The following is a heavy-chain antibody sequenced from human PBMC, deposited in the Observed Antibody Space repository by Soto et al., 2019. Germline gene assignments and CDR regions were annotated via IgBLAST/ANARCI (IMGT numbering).Heavy chain of an antibody. CDR3: ARGRIEGGRNFGY. V-gene: IGHV4-61*01. CDR2: IYYTGST. CDR1: GGSVTSGNYY. D-gene: IGHD1-26*01. J-gene: IGHJ4*02. Sequence: SDTLSLTCTVSGGSVTSGNYYWNWIRQPPGKGLEWIGYIYYTGSTNYNPSLGSRVTISVDTSKNQFSLKLSSVTAADTAVYYCARGRIEGGRNFGYWGQGTLVTVSS.